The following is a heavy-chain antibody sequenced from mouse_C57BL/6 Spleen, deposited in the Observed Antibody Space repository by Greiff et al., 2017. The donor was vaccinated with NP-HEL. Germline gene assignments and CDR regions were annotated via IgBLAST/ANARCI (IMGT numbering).Heavy chain of an antibody. CDR2: IDPNSGGT. D-gene: IGHD6-5*01. J-gene: IGHJ4*01. CDR3: ARDAYDYAIDY. Sequence: QVQLQQPGAELVKPGASVKLSCKASGYTFTSYWMHWVKQRPGRGLEWIGRIDPNSGGTKYNEKFKGKATLTVDKPSSTAYMHLSSLTAEDSAVYYVARDAYDYAIDYWGQGTSVTVSS. V-gene: IGHV1-72*01. CDR1: GYTFTSYW.